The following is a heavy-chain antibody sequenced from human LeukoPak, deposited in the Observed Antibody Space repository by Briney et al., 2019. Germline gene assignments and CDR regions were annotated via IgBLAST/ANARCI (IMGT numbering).Heavy chain of an antibody. V-gene: IGHV3-53*04. CDR3: ARDLRGGGIDAFDI. CDR2: IYSGSST. D-gene: IGHD4-23*01. CDR1: GFTVSSNY. J-gene: IGHJ3*02. Sequence: PGGSLRLSCAASGFTVSSNYMTWVRQAPGKGLEWVSVIYSGSSTYYADSVKGRFTISRHNSKNTLYLQMDSLRPEDTAVCYCARDLRGGGIDAFDIWGQGTMVTVSS.